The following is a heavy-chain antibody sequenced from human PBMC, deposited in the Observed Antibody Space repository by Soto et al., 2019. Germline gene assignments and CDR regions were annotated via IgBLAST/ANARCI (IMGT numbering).Heavy chain of an antibody. D-gene: IGHD5-18*01. V-gene: IGHV4-59*12. CDR3: ARAKPGYSYGYGLDY. J-gene: IGHJ4*02. CDR2: IYYSGST. CDR1: GGSISSYY. Sequence: SEPLSLTCTVSGGSISSYYWSWIRQPPGKGLEWIGYIYYSGSTNYNPSLKSRVTISVDTSKNQFSLKLSSVTAADTAVYYCARAKPGYSYGYGLDYWGQGTLVTVSS.